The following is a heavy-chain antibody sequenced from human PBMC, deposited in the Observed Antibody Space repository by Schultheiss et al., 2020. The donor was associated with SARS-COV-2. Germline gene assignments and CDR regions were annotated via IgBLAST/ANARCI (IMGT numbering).Heavy chain of an antibody. CDR1: GFTFSDYY. V-gene: IGHV3-30*03. CDR2: ISYDGSNK. Sequence: GGSLRLSCAASGFTFSDYYMTWVRQAPGKGLEWVAVISYDGSNKYYADSVKGRFTISRDNAKNSLYLQMNSLRAEDTAVYYCARDRRLEWLEEYDAFDIWGQGTMVTVSS. J-gene: IGHJ3*02. CDR3: ARDRRLEWLEEYDAFDI. D-gene: IGHD3-3*01.